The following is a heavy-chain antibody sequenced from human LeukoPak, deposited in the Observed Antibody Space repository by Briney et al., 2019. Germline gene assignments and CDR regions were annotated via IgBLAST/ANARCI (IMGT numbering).Heavy chain of an antibody. CDR2: ISKTSTYI. V-gene: IGHV3-21*04. CDR3: ARRGVQGYMDV. CDR1: GFRFDTHD. D-gene: IGHD1-26*01. J-gene: IGHJ6*03. Sequence: AGGSLRLSCAASGFRFDTHDLTWVRQAPGKGLECVSYISKTSTYIYYADSVKGRFTISRDNAKNLLHLQMNNLRADDTAVYFCARRGVQGYMDVWGKGTTVTVSS.